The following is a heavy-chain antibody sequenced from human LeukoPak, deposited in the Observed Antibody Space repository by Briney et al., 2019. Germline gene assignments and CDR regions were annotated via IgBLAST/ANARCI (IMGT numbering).Heavy chain of an antibody. CDR3: AKEGQWHPAGYFDY. J-gene: IGHJ4*02. CDR2: IVYDGSEK. D-gene: IGHD6-19*01. CDR1: GFTFSRHP. V-gene: IGHV3-30*04. Sequence: GGSLRLSCAASGFTFSRHPMHWVRQAPGKGLEWVAVIVYDGSEKYYKESVKGRFTISRDNSKNTLYLQMNSLRAEDTAVYYCAKEGQWHPAGYFDYWGQGTLVIVSS.